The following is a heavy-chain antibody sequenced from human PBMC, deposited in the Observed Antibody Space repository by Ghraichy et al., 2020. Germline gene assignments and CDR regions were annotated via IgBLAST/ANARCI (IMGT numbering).Heavy chain of an antibody. CDR1: GGSFSDYY. CDR3: ARLSMIRSAYDDSGYPPFDY. CDR2: INHSGST. D-gene: IGHD5-12*01. J-gene: IGHJ4*02. Sequence: SETLSLTCAVYGGSFSDYYWNWIRQPPGKGLEWIGEINHSGSTNYNPSLKSRVTISVDTSKNQFSLKLSSVTAADTAVYYCARLSMIRSAYDDSGYPPFDYWGQGTLVTVSS. V-gene: IGHV4-34*01.